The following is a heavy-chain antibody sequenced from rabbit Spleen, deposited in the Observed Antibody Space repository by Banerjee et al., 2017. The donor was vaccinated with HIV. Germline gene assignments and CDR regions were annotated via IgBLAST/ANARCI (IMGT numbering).Heavy chain of an antibody. Sequence: QSSEVSGGDLVKPGASLTLTGSASGFSFSNSDYMRWVRQAPGKGLEWISCIAGSSSDFTYYASWAKGRFTISKTSSTTVTLQMTSLTVADTATYFCARDSGVGPYIDGYFNLWGPGTLVTVS. J-gene: IGHJ4*01. CDR2: IAGSSSDFT. D-gene: IGHD3-3*01. V-gene: IGHV1S40*01. CDR1: GFSFSNSDY. CDR3: ARDSGVGPYIDGYFNL.